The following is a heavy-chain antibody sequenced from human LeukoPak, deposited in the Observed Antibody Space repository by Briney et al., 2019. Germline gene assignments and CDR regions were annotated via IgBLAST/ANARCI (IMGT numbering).Heavy chain of an antibody. D-gene: IGHD3-22*01. V-gene: IGHV1-8*02. CDR3: ARVYYDSSGYFPKYYYYGMDV. CDR1: GYTFTSYG. Sequence: ASVKVSCKASGYTFTSYGISWVRQATGQGLEWMGWMNPNSGNTGYAQKFQGRVTMTRNTSISTAYMELSSLRSEDTAVYYCARVYYDSSGYFPKYYYYGMDVWGQGTTVTVSS. J-gene: IGHJ6*02. CDR2: MNPNSGNT.